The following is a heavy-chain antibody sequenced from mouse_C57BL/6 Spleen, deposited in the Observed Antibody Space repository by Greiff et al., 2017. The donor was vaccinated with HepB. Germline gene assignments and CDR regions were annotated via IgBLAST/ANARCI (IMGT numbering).Heavy chain of an antibody. J-gene: IGHJ2*01. V-gene: IGHV1-26*01. CDR1: GYTFTDYY. D-gene: IGHD1-1*01. Sequence: VQLQQSGPELVKPGASVKISCKASGYTFTDYYMNWVKQSHGKSLEWIGDINPNNGGTSYNQKFKGKATLTVDKSSSTAYMELRSLTSEDSAVYYCARSGSIGDYFDYWGQGTTLTVSS. CDR3: ARSGSIGDYFDY. CDR2: INPNNGGT.